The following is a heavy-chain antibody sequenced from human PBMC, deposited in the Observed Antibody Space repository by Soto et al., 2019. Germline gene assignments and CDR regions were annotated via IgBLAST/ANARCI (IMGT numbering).Heavy chain of an antibody. CDR3: ARHELELRDGGGVELNNWFDP. V-gene: IGHV4-39*01. D-gene: IGHD1-7*01. Sequence: SETLSLTCTVSGGSISSSSYYWGWIRQPPGKGLEWIGSIYYSGSTYYNPSLKSRVTISVDTSKNQFSLKLSSVTAADTAVYYCARHELELRDGGGVELNNWFDPWGQGTLVTVSS. J-gene: IGHJ5*02. CDR2: IYYSGST. CDR1: GGSISSSSYY.